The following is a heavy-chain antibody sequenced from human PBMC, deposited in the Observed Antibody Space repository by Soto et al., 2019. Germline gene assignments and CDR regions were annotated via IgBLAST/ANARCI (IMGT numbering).Heavy chain of an antibody. CDR3: ARCNTIVGATILIRSLDAFDI. D-gene: IGHD1-26*01. CDR1: GGTFSSYA. CDR2: IIPIFGTA. Sequence: SVKVSCKASGGTFSSYAISWVRQAPGQGLEWMGGIIPIFGTANYAQKFQGRVTITADESTSTAYMELSSLRSEDTAVYYCARCNTIVGATILIRSLDAFDIWGQGKMVTVSS. J-gene: IGHJ3*02. V-gene: IGHV1-69*13.